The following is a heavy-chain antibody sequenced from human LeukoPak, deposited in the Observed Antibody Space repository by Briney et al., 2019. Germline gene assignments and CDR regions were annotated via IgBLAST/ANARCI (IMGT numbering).Heavy chain of an antibody. CDR2: LYYSGTT. V-gene: IGHV4-39*07. D-gene: IGHD2-21*02. J-gene: IGHJ4*02. CDR3: ARVTPRKKGFDY. CDR1: GASISSSPHY. Sequence: SETLSLTCTVSGASISSSPHYWGWLRQAPGKGLEWIGTLYYSGTTFYKPSLKSRLTMSVDTSKNQFSLMLTSVTAADTAVYYCARVTPRKKGFDYWGQGTLVTVSS.